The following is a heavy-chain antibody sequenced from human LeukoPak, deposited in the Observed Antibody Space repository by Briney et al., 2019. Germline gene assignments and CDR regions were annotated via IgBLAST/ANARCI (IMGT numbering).Heavy chain of an antibody. CDR2: ISSISSYI. CDR1: GFTFISYS. J-gene: IGHJ4*02. D-gene: IGHD3-22*01. Sequence: AGGSLLLSCAASGFTFISYSMNWVHQAPGKGLEGVSSISSISSYIYYADSVKGRFTISRDNAQNSLSLQMNSLRAHGTALYYCMRDRDKYNYDSGGYPHYWGQGTLVTVSS. V-gene: IGHV3-21*01. CDR3: MRDRDKYNYDSGGYPHY.